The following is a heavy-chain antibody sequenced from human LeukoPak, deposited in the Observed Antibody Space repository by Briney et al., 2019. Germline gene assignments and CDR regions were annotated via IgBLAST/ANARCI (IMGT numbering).Heavy chain of an antibody. CDR3: ARSGDMGLVMIRYFDL. CDR1: GFTLRSYG. J-gene: IGHJ2*01. CDR2: LSYDGTNK. D-gene: IGHD3-9*01. V-gene: IGHV3-30*03. Sequence: QPGRSLRLSCAASGFTLRSYGMHWVRQVPGKGLEWVAVLSYDGTNKHYADSVKGRFTISRDNSKNTLYLQMNSLRVEDTAVYYCARSGDMGLVMIRYFDLWGRGTLVTVSS.